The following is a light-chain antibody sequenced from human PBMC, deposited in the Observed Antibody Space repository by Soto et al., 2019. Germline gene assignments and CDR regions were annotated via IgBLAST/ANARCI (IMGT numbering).Light chain of an antibody. CDR2: AAS. CDR3: QKYNSAPFT. V-gene: IGKV1-27*01. CDR1: QGINNY. J-gene: IGKJ3*01. Sequence: DIQMTQSPSSLAASVGDRVTITCRVSQGINNYLAWYQQKPGQLPKLLIQAASTLLSGVPSRFSGSKSGTEFTLTTSSLQPEDVATYYCQKYNSAPFTFGPGTRWIS.